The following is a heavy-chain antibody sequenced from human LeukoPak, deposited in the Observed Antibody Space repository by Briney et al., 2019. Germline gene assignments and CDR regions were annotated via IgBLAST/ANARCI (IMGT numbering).Heavy chain of an antibody. CDR3: ARGRYCSSTSCSIYLGGVLFREWWFDP. Sequence: SETLSLTCTVSGGSISSYYWSWIRQPPGKGLEWIGYIYYSGSTNYNPSLKSRVTISVDTSKNQFSLKLSSVTAADTAVYYCARGRYCSSTSCSIYLGGVLFREWWFDPWGQGTLVTVSS. J-gene: IGHJ5*02. D-gene: IGHD2-2*01. V-gene: IGHV4-59*01. CDR1: GGSISSYY. CDR2: IYYSGST.